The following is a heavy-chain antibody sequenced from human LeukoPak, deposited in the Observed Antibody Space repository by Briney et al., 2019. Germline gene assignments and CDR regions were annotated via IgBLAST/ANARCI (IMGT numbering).Heavy chain of an antibody. CDR1: GYTFTSYA. CDR2: INAGNGNT. D-gene: IGHD2-21*02. Sequence: ASVKVSCKASGYTFTSYAMHWVRQAPGQRLEWMGWINAGNGNTKYSQKFQGRVTITRDTSASTAYMELSSLRSEDTAVYYCARDKPFGDCADYWGQGTLVTVSS. CDR3: ARDKPFGDCADY. V-gene: IGHV1-3*01. J-gene: IGHJ4*02.